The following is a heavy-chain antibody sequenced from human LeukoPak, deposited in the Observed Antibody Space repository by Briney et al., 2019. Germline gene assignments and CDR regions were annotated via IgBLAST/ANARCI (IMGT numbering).Heavy chain of an antibody. Sequence: GESLEISCKGSGYSFTNYWIGWVRQMPGKGLEWMGSIYPSDSDTRYSPSSQGQVTISADKSISTAYLQWSSLKASDTAMFYCARRYCSGGSCNFDYWGQGTLVTVSS. V-gene: IGHV5-51*01. D-gene: IGHD2-15*01. CDR3: ARRYCSGGSCNFDY. CDR1: GYSFTNYW. J-gene: IGHJ4*02. CDR2: IYPSDSDT.